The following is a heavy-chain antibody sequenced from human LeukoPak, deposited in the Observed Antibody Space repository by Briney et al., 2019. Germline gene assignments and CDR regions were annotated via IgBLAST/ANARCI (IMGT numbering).Heavy chain of an antibody. D-gene: IGHD4/OR15-4a*01. CDR3: ARDRSPAPGRDYGRGHFDY. J-gene: IGHJ4*02. CDR2: INPNSGDT. CDR1: GYTFTGYY. Sequence: ASVKVSCKASGYTFTGYYLHWVRQAPGQGLEWMGWINPNSGDTNYAQKSQGKVTMTRDTSISTAHMELSRLRSDDTAVYYCARDRSPAPGRDYGRGHFDYWGQGTLVTVSS. V-gene: IGHV1-2*02.